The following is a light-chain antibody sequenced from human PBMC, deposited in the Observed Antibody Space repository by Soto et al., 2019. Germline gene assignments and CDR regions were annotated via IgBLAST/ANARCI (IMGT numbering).Light chain of an antibody. J-gene: IGKJ1*01. CDR3: QQYYDWPT. CDR1: QSISSN. CDR2: GAS. Sequence: EILMTQSPATLSVSPGERATLSCRASQSISSNLAWYQQKPGQAPRLLIYGASTRATGIPARFSGSGSGTEFTLTISSLQSEDFAVYYCQQYYDWPTFGQGTKVDIK. V-gene: IGKV3-15*01.